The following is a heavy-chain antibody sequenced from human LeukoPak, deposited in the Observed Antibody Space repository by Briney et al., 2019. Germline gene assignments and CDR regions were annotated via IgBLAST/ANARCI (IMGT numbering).Heavy chain of an antibody. CDR2: IYYSGST. D-gene: IGHD3-3*01. CDR1: GGSISSYY. J-gene: IGHJ5*02. V-gene: IGHV4-59*08. CDR3: ARRPYYDFWSGPGGARWFDP. Sequence: SETLSLTCTVSGGSISSYYWSWIRQPPGKGLEWIGYIYYSGSTNYNPSLKSRVTISVDTSKNQFSLKLSSVTAADTAVYYCARRPYYDFWSGPGGARWFDPWGQGTLVTVSS.